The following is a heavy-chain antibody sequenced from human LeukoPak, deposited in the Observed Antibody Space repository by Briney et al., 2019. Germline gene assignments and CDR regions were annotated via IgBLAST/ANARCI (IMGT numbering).Heavy chain of an antibody. J-gene: IGHJ3*02. V-gene: IGHV1-2*06. CDR1: GYTFTCYY. D-gene: IGHD1-1*01. Sequence: ASVKVSCKAAGYTFTCYYMHWVRQAPGQGLEWMGRINPNSGGTNYAQKFQGGVTMTRDTSISTAYMELSRLRSDDTAVYYCARDTTLGLMLFDIWGQGTMVTVSS. CDR3: ARDTTLGLMLFDI. CDR2: INPNSGGT.